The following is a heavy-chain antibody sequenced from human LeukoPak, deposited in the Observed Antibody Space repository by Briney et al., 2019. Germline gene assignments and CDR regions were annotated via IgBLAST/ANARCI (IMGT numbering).Heavy chain of an antibody. CDR2: ISSSSSYI. D-gene: IGHD6-13*01. CDR1: GFTFSSYG. V-gene: IGHV3-21*01. J-gene: IGHJ4*02. Sequence: GGSLRLSCAASGFTFSSYGMNWVRQAPGKGLEWVSSISSSSSYIYYADSVKGRFTISRDNAKNSLYLQMNSLRAEDTAVYYCARADSSSWYFDYWGQGTLVTVSS. CDR3: ARADSSSWYFDY.